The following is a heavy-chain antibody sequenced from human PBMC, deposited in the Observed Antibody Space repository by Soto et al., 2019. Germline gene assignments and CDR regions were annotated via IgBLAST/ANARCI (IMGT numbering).Heavy chain of an antibody. CDR1: GFSVTTSGVG. Sequence: SGPTVVNPTQTLTLTCTFSGFSVTTSGVGVGWIRQPPGKALQWLALTYWNGDERYNPSLKGRLTITKDTSRSQVVLKMTNMDPVDTATYFCTHSLHYYDGSGGYFDYWGQGALVTVSS. V-gene: IGHV2-5*01. D-gene: IGHD3-22*01. CDR2: TYWNGDE. CDR3: THSLHYYDGSGGYFDY. J-gene: IGHJ4*02.